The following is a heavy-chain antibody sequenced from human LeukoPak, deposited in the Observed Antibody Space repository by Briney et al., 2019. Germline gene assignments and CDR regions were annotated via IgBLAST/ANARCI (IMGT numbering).Heavy chain of an antibody. CDR3: ASGLFGEFVFDY. J-gene: IGHJ4*02. CDR1: GDTFTSYG. Sequence: ASVTVSCKPSGDTFTSYGISWVRQAPGQGLEWMGWISAYNGNTNYAQKLKGRVTMTTDTCTSTAYMELRSLRSDDTAVYYCASGLFGEFVFDYWGQGTLVTVSS. D-gene: IGHD3-10*01. CDR2: ISAYNGNT. V-gene: IGHV1-18*01.